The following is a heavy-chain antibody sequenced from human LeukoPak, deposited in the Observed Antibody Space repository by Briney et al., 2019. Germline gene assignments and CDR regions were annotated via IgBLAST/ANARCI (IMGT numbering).Heavy chain of an antibody. J-gene: IGHJ4*02. D-gene: IGHD2-15*01. CDR3: ARGYCGGANCYTFDY. V-gene: IGHV5-51*01. CDR2: IYPYDSDT. CDR1: GYSFPDYW. Sequence: GESLKISCKGSGYSFPDYWIAWVRQMPGKSLEWMGIIYPYDSDTTYRPSFQGQVTISADKSISTAYLQWSSLKASDTAMYYCARGYCGGANCYTFDYWGQGTLVTVSS.